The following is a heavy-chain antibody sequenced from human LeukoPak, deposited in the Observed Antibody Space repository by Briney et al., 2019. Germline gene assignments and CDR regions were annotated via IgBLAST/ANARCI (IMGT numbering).Heavy chain of an antibody. CDR2: ISGSGGST. V-gene: IGHV3-23*01. Sequence: GGSLRLSRAASGFTFSSYAMSWVRQAPGKGLEWVSAISGSGGSTYYADSVKGRFTISRDNSKNTLYLQMNSLRAEDTAVYYCAKDLTTVTTSYWFDPWGQGTLVTVSS. J-gene: IGHJ5*02. D-gene: IGHD4-17*01. CDR3: AKDLTTVTTSYWFDP. CDR1: GFTFSSYA.